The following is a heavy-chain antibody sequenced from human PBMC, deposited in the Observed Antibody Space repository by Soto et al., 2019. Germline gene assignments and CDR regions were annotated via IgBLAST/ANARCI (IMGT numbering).Heavy chain of an antibody. CDR3: VRYYYYDRNNWFDP. V-gene: IGHV4-61*01. CDR2: IYYSGST. J-gene: IGHJ5*02. D-gene: IGHD3-22*01. Sequence: QVPLQESGPGLLKPSETLSLTCPVSGGSVSSGTYYWSWIRQPPGKGLEWIGYIYYSGSTNYNPSLKSRVTISVDMSKNQFSLKLYSATAADTAVYYCVRYYYYDRNNWFDPWGQGTLVTVSS. CDR1: GGSVSSGTYY.